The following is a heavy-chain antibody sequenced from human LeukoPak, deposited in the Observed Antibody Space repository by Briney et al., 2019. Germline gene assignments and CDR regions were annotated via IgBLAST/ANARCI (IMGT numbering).Heavy chain of an antibody. CDR2: MYPSGDT. CDR1: GGSIISHY. V-gene: IGHV4-59*08. D-gene: IGHD3-16*02. Sequence: SETLSLTCTVSGGSIISHYWSWIRQPPGKGLEWIGYMYPSGDTNYNPSLKSRVTMSLDTSKNQFSLGLSSVTAADTAVYYCARPRYTAAYDLWGQGTMVTVSS. CDR3: ARPRYTAAYDL. J-gene: IGHJ3*01.